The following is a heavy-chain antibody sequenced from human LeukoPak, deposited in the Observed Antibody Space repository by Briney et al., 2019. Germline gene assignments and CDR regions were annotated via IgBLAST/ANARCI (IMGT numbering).Heavy chain of an antibody. V-gene: IGHV3-7*03. D-gene: IGHD3-10*01. J-gene: IGHJ6*04. Sequence: GGSLRLSCAASGFTFSSYWMSWVRQAPGKGLEWVANIKQDGSEKYYVDSVKGRFTISRDNAKNSLYLQMNSLRAEDTAVYYCARVSYYPDYYYYYGMDVWGKGTTVTVSS. CDR1: GFTFSSYW. CDR3: ARVSYYPDYYYYYGMDV. CDR2: IKQDGSEK.